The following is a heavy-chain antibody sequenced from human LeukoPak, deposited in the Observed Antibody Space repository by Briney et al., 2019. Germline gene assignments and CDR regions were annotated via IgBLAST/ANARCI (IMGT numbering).Heavy chain of an antibody. CDR2: INPNSGGT. J-gene: IGHJ4*02. D-gene: IGHD5-18*01. V-gene: IGHV1-2*02. CDR3: ARDPGDTAMAHYFDY. Sequence: ASVKVSCKASGYTFTGYYMHWVRQAPGQGLEWMGWINPNSGGTNYAQKFQGRVTMTRDTSISTAYMELSRLRSDDTAVYYCARDPGDTAMAHYFDYWGQGTLVTVPS. CDR1: GYTFTGYY.